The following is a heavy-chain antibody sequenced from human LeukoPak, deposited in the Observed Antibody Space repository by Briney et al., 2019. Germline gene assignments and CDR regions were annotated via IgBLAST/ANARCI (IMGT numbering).Heavy chain of an antibody. CDR2: ISSSGSTI. CDR3: ARDPGTGWPLCYLDL. CDR1: GFSFSDYY. D-gene: IGHD6-25*01. J-gene: IGHJ2*01. V-gene: IGHV3-11*01. Sequence: GGSLRLSCAASGFSFSDYYMTWIRQAPGKGLEWVSYISSSGSTIYYADSVKGRFTISRDNAKSSLYLQVNSLRAEDTAVYYCARDPGTGWPLCYLDLWGRGTLVTVSS.